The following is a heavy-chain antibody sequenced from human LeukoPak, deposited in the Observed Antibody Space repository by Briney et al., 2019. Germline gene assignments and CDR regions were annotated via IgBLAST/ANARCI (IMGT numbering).Heavy chain of an antibody. CDR1: GFSFSGHW. Sequence: GGSLRLSCTAFGFSFSGHWMHWARQLPGKGLVWVSRISPTGSTTSYADSVKGRFTVSRDNAKNTLYLQVNNLRAEDTAVYYCARGPNSNWSGLDFWGQGTLLTVSS. CDR2: ISPTGSTT. J-gene: IGHJ4*02. V-gene: IGHV3-74*01. D-gene: IGHD6-6*01. CDR3: ARGPNSNWSGLDF.